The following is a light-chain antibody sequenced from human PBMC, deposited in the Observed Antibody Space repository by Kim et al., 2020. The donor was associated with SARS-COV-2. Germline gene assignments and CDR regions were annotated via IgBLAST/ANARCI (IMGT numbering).Light chain of an antibody. J-gene: IGKJ1*01. CDR3: QQYHTAPQT. V-gene: IGKV4-1*01. CDR1: QTVPKNY. CDR2: WAS. Sequence: DIVMTQSPDSLAVSLGERAAINCKSSQTVPKNYLAWYQHKPGQPPKLLIHWASTRESGVPDRFSGSGSGTDFTLTINGVQAEDVAVYYCQQYHTAPQTFGQGTKVDIK.